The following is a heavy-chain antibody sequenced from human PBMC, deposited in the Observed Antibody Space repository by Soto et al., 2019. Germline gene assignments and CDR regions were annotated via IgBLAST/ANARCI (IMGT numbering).Heavy chain of an antibody. J-gene: IGHJ4*02. CDR2: ISGSGGST. V-gene: IGHV3-23*01. CDR1: GFTFITYA. Sequence: EVQLLDCGGGLVQPGGSLRLSCAASGFTFITYAMSWVRQAPGKGLEWVSIISGSGGSTYYPDSVKGRFTISRDNSKNTLYLQMNSLRADDTAVYYCAKLPAAQSYFDFWGQGTLVTVSS. CDR3: AKLPAAQSYFDF. D-gene: IGHD2-2*01.